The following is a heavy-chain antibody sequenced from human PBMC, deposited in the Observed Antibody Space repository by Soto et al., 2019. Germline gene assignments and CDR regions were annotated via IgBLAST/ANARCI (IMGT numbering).Heavy chain of an antibody. D-gene: IGHD3-16*02. CDR2: IYYSGST. V-gene: IGHV4-61*01. J-gene: IGHJ4*02. CDR1: CGSVSSGSYY. CDR3: ARGALFTPIVRRCFDF. Sequence: SETLSLTCTVSCGSVSSGSYYWSWIRQPPGKGLEWIGYIYYSGSTNYNPSLKSRVTISVDTSKNQFSLKRSSMTAADRAVDYCARGALFTPIVRRCFDFWDPRTLVTV.